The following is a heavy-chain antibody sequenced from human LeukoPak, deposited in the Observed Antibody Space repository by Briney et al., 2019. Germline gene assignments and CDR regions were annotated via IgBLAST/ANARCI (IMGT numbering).Heavy chain of an antibody. CDR1: GFTFSSYG. CDR3: ARDRSTTHFDY. CDR2: IWYDGSNT. J-gene: IGHJ4*02. D-gene: IGHD5/OR15-5a*01. Sequence: GGSLRLSCAASGFTFSSYGMHWVRQAPGKGLEWVAMIWYDGSNTYYADSVKGRFTISRDNSKNTLFLQMDSLRAEDTAVYYCARDRSTTHFDYWGQGTLVTVSS. V-gene: IGHV3-33*01.